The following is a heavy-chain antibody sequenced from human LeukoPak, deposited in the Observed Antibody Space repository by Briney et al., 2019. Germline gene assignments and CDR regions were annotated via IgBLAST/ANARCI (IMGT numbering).Heavy chain of an antibody. Sequence: GGSLRLSCAASGFTFSSFAMSWVRQAPGKGLEWVSGISGSGASTYYADSVKGRFTISRDNSQNTLYLQMNSLRAEDTAVYYCAKARAGDITAAFNYWGQGTLVTVSS. CDR3: AKARAGDITAAFNY. J-gene: IGHJ4*02. CDR2: ISGSGAST. CDR1: GFTFSSFA. V-gene: IGHV3-23*01. D-gene: IGHD6-13*01.